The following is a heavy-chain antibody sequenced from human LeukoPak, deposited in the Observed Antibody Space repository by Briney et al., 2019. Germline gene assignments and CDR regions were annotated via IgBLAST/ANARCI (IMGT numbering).Heavy chain of an antibody. CDR2: IYHSGST. CDR3: ASCVRDFWSGYPCSTWFDP. J-gene: IGHJ5*02. V-gene: IGHV4-30-2*01. D-gene: IGHD3-3*01. CDR1: GGSISSGGYS. Sequence: PSQTLSLTCAVSGGSISSGGYSWSWIRQPPGKGLEWIGYIYHSGSTYYNPSLKSRVTISVDRSKNQFSLKLSSVTAADTAVYYCASCVRDFWSGYPCSTWFDPWGQGTLVTVSS.